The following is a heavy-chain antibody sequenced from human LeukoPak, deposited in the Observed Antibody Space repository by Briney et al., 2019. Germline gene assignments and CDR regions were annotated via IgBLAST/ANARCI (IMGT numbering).Heavy chain of an antibody. Sequence: GGSLRLSCAASELTLSSNYMSWIRQAPGRGLEWVSFIYSGGSTYYADSVKGRFTISRDNSKNTLYLQMNSLRAEDTAIFYCAKDGRYSSSWHYFDYWGQGALVTVSS. CDR1: ELTLSSNY. D-gene: IGHD6-13*01. J-gene: IGHJ4*02. V-gene: IGHV3-53*05. CDR3: AKDGRYSSSWHYFDY. CDR2: IYSGGST.